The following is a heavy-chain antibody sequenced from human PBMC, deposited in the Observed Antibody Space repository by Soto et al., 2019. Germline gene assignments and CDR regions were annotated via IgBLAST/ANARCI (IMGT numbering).Heavy chain of an antibody. CDR3: ARDRSYAMEV. CDR1: GFSIRDYW. V-gene: IGHV3-74*01. CDR2: INGDASST. J-gene: IGHJ6*02. Sequence: GGSLSLSCEASGFSIRDYWMHWVRQAPGEGLVWVSCINGDASSTTYADSVKGRFTISRDDAKNTVYLQMTSLRAEDTVVYFCARDRSYAMEVWGQGTRVTVSS.